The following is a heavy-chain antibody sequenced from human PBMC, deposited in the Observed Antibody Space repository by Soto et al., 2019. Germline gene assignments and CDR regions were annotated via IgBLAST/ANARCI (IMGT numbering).Heavy chain of an antibody. CDR1: GFTFSSYS. Sequence: GGSLRLSCAASGFTFSSYSMNWVRQAPGKGLEWVSSISSSSSYIYYADSVKGRFTISRDNAKNSLYLQMNSLRAEDTAVYYCAAESPVFDYYYGMDVWGQGTTVTVSS. V-gene: IGHV3-21*01. CDR2: ISSSSSYI. J-gene: IGHJ6*02. CDR3: AAESPVFDYYYGMDV. D-gene: IGHD2-8*01.